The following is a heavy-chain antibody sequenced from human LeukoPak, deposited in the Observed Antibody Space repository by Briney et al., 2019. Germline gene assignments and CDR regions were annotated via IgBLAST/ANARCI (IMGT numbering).Heavy chain of an antibody. CDR2: IYTSGST. CDR1: GGSISSSSYY. J-gene: IGHJ3*02. V-gene: IGHV4-39*07. Sequence: PSETLSLTCTVSGGSISSSSYYWGWIRQPPGKGLEWIGRIYTSGSTNYNPSLKSRVTMSVDTSKNQFSLKLSSVTAADTAVYYCAREGSSSWYVDAFDIWGQGTMVTVSS. D-gene: IGHD6-13*01. CDR3: AREGSSSWYVDAFDI.